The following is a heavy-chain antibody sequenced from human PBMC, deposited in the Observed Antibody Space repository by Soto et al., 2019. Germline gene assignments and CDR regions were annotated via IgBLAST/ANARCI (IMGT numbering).Heavy chain of an antibody. CDR2: IYYSGSH. Sequence: PSETLSPPWTVSGVTISGYCCSWIRQPPGKGLQWIGYIYYSGSHHYNPSLKSRVTISVDTSKNQFSLKLTSVTAADTAVYYCARRYAGNFDYWGQGTLVTVS. J-gene: IGHJ4*02. CDR3: ARRYAGNFDY. D-gene: IGHD3-16*01. V-gene: IGHV4-59*01. CDR1: GVTISGYC.